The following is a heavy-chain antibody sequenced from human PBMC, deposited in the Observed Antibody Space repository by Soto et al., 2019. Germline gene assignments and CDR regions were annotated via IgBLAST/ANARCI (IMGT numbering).Heavy chain of an antibody. CDR1: GFTFSSYG. Sequence: GGSLRLSCAASGFTFSSYGMHWVRQAPGKGLEWVAVIWYDGSNKYYADSVKGRFTISRDNSKNTLYLQMNSLRAEDTAVYYCARDGDGDYPEYFQHWGQGTLVTVSS. V-gene: IGHV3-33*01. CDR2: IWYDGSNK. CDR3: ARDGDGDYPEYFQH. D-gene: IGHD4-17*01. J-gene: IGHJ1*01.